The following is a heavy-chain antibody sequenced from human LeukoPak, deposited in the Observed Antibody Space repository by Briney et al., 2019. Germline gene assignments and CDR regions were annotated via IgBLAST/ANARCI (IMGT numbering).Heavy chain of an antibody. CDR1: GFSVSNNY. CDR2: IYNDGRT. Sequence: GASLRLSCAASGFSVSNNYMSWVRQDPGKGLEWVSVIYNDGRTYYADSVRGRFTISRDNSENTVYLQINSLRDDDAAVYYCATIVPNVVATLITDYWGQGTLVTVSS. CDR3: ATIVPNVVATLITDY. V-gene: IGHV3-53*01. D-gene: IGHD5-12*01. J-gene: IGHJ4*02.